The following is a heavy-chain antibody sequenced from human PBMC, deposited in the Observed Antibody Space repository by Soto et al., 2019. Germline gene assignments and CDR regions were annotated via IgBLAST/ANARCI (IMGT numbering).Heavy chain of an antibody. V-gene: IGHV3-21*01. Sequence: SISSSSSYIYYADSVKGRFTISRDNAKNSLYLQMNSLRAEDTAGYYCARDLGPYYYDSSGYWYPDAFDIWGQGTLVTVSS. J-gene: IGHJ3*02. CDR3: ARDLGPYYYDSSGYWYPDAFDI. CDR2: ISSSSSYI. D-gene: IGHD3-22*01.